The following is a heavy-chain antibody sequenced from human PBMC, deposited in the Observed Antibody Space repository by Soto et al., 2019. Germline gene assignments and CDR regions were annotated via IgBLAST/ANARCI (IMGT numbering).Heavy chain of an antibody. V-gene: IGHV4-34*01. Sequence: QVQLQQWGAGLLKPSETLSLTCAVYGGSFSGYDWTWIRQPPGTGLEWIGEINHSGSTNYNPSLKSRVTISVDTSKNQFSLKLTSVTAADTAVYYCARDKITGLFDYSGQGTLVTVSS. CDR2: INHSGST. CDR1: GGSFSGYD. D-gene: IGHD2-8*02. J-gene: IGHJ4*02. CDR3: ARDKITGLFDY.